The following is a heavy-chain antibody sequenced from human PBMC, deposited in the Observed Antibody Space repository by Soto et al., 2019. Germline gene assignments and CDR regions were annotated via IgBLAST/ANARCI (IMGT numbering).Heavy chain of an antibody. D-gene: IGHD5-12*01. J-gene: IGHJ4*02. CDR2: TYYSGST. Sequence: SETLSLTCTVSGGSISTGGYYWSWIRQHPGKGLEWIGYTYYSGSTYYNPSLKSRVTISVDTSKNQFSLKLSSVTAADTAVYYCARDRNSGILWGQGTLVTVSA. CDR1: GGSISTGGYY. V-gene: IGHV4-31*03. CDR3: ARDRNSGIL.